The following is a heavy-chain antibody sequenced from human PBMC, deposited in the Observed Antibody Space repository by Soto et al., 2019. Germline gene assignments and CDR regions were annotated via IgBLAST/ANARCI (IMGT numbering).Heavy chain of an antibody. CDR1: GYTFTSYG. CDR3: AREGMYYFDSSCYYRREWFAS. D-gene: IGHD3-22*01. CDR2: ISAYNGNT. Sequence: GSSVKVSCKASGYTFTSYGISWVRQAPGQGLEWMGWISAYNGNTNYAQKLQGRVTMTTDTSTSTAYMELRSLRSDDTAVYYCAREGMYYFDSSCYYRREWFASWGQGSL. V-gene: IGHV1-18*04. J-gene: IGHJ5*01.